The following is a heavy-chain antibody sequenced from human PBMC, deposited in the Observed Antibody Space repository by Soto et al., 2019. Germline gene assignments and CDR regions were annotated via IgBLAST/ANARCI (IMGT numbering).Heavy chain of an antibody. CDR3: TTDYYDSSDLDY. CDR1: GFTFSNAW. D-gene: IGHD3-22*01. Sequence: GGSLRLSCAASGFTFSNAWMNWVRQAPGKGLEWVGRIKSKTDSGTTDYAAPVKGRFTISRDDSKNTLYLQMNSLKTEDTAVYYCTTDYYDSSDLDYWGQGTLVTVSS. CDR2: IKSKTDSGTT. J-gene: IGHJ4*02. V-gene: IGHV3-15*07.